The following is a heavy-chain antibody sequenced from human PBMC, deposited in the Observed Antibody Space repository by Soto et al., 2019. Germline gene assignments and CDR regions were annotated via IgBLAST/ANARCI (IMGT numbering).Heavy chain of an antibody. V-gene: IGHV3-33*01. J-gene: IGHJ6*02. CDR3: ARDGTAMARGYYYYEMDV. CDR2: IWYDGTKQ. CDR1: RCPFSIYG. D-gene: IGHD5-18*01. Sequence: RLSCAAHRCPFSIYGMHWVRQAPGKGLEWVALIWYDGTKQYYADSVKGRFTISRDNSKNTLYVQMNSLRAEDTAVYYCARDGTAMARGYYYYEMDVWGQGTTVTVSS.